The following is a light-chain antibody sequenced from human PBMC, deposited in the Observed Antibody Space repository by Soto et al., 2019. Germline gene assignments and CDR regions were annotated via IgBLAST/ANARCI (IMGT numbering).Light chain of an antibody. V-gene: IGLV2-14*01. CDR3: SSYTSSNTLV. CDR1: SSDVGGYKY. Sequence: QSALTQPASVTGSPGQSITISCTGTSSDVGGYKYVSWYQQHPGKAPKLMIYEVSNRPSGVSNRFSGSKSGNTASLTISGLHAEVEADYYCSSYTSSNTLVFGGGTKVTVL. CDR2: EVS. J-gene: IGLJ2*01.